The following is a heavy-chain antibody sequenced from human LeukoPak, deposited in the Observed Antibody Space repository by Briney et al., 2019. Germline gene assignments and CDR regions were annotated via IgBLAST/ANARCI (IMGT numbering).Heavy chain of an antibody. D-gene: IGHD2-21*02. V-gene: IGHV3-53*04. CDR3: ARVVYCGGDCLQPFDY. CDR1: GFTVSSNY. Sequence: GGSLRLSCAASGFTVSSNYMSWVRQAPGKGLEWVSVIYSGGSTYYADSVKGRFTISRHNSKNTLYLQMNSLRAEDTAVYYCARVVYCGGDCLQPFDYWGQGTLVTVSS. J-gene: IGHJ4*02. CDR2: IYSGGST.